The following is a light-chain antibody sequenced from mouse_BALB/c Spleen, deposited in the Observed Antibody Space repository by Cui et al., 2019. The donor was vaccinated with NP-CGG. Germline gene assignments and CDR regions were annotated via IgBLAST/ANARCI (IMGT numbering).Light chain of an antibody. J-gene: IGLJ1*01. CDR1: TGTVTTSNY. CDR2: GTN. Sequence: QDVVTQESALTTSPGETVTLTCRSSTGTVTTSNYDNWVQEKPILLLPGLMGGTNNRAPGVPTKFPVSLIGDKAALTITGARTENGPIYFCALWSIIHWVFGGGTKLTVL. V-gene: IGLV1*01. CDR3: ALWSIIHWV.